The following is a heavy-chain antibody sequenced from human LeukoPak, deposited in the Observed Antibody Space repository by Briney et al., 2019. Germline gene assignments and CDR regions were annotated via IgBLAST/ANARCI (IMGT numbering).Heavy chain of an antibody. J-gene: IGHJ6*02. D-gene: IGHD2-8*01. V-gene: IGHV1-69*13. CDR2: IIPIFGTA. CDR3: ASPGYCTNGVCYLAVDYYYGMDV. CDR1: GYTFTSYG. Sequence: SVKVSCKASGYTFTSYGISWVRQAPGQGLEWMGGIIPIFGTANYAQKFQGRVTITADESTSTAYMELSSLRSEDTAVYYCASPGYCTNGVCYLAVDYYYGMDVWGQGTTVTVS.